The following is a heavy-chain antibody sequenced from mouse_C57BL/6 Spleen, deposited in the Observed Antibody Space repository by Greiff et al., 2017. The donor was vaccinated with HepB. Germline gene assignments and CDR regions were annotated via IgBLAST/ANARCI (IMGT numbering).Heavy chain of an antibody. D-gene: IGHD4-1*02. J-gene: IGHJ4*01. Sequence: EVKVVESGPELVKPGASVKISCKASGYSFTGYYMNWVKQSPEKSLEWIGEINPSTGGTTYNQKFKAKATLTVDKSSSTAYMQLKSLTSEDSAVYYCARQLGRGDYWGQGTSVTVSS. CDR1: GYSFTGYY. V-gene: IGHV1-42*01. CDR3: ARQLGRGDY. CDR2: INPSTGGT.